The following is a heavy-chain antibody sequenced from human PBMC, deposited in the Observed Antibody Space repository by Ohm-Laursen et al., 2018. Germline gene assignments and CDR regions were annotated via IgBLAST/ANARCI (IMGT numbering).Heavy chain of an antibody. CDR1: GFTFRTYG. D-gene: IGHD3-16*01. CDR2: IGGSGSST. J-gene: IGHJ4*02. V-gene: IGHV3-23*01. Sequence: RLSCAASGFTFRTYGMYWVRQAPGKGLEWVSAIGGSGSSTYYADSVKGRFTISRDNSKNTLYLQMNSLRVEDTAVYYCATRGSLDDWGQGTLVTVSS. CDR3: ATRGSLDD.